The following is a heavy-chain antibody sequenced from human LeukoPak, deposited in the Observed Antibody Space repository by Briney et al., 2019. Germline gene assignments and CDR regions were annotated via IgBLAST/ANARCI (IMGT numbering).Heavy chain of an antibody. J-gene: IGHJ6*03. CDR2: IIPIFGTA. V-gene: IGHV1-69*05. Sequence: SVKVSCKASGGTFSSYAISWVRQAPGQGLEWMGRIIPIFGTANYAQKLQGRVTMTTDTSTSTAYMELRSLRSDDTAVHYCARDLNLRRLWFGESDYYYYYMDVWGKGTTVTVSS. D-gene: IGHD3-10*01. CDR1: GGTFSSYA. CDR3: ARDLNLRRLWFGESDYYYYYMDV.